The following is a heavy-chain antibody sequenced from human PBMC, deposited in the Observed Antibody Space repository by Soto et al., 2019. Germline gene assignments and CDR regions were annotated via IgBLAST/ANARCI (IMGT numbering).Heavy chain of an antibody. CDR3: ASDRLTKYGEGHLYYFDY. Sequence: QVQLVESGGGEVQPGTSLRLSCAASGFTFSRSPMHWVRQAPGKGLDWVGLISADGSSQHYADSVRGRFIISRDNFRSTVSLQMDRLRAEDTAVYYCASDRLTKYGEGHLYYFDYWGQGALVTVSS. V-gene: IGHV3-30-3*01. CDR1: GFTFSRSP. J-gene: IGHJ4*02. CDR2: ISADGSSQ. D-gene: IGHD3-3*01.